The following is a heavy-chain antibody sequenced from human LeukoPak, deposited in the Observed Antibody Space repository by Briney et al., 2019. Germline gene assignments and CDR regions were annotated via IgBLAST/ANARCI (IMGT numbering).Heavy chain of an antibody. CDR3: ARGFQVIRGLIKNSYFDY. V-gene: IGHV3-21*01. CDR2: ISSSSTYI. D-gene: IGHD3-10*01. Sequence: GGSLRLSCAASGFTFSDYSMNWVRQAPGKGLEWVSSISSSSTYIYYADSVKGRFTISRDNAKNSLYLQMNSLRAEDTAVYYCARGFQVIRGLIKNSYFDYWGQGTLVTVSS. J-gene: IGHJ4*02. CDR1: GFTFSDYS.